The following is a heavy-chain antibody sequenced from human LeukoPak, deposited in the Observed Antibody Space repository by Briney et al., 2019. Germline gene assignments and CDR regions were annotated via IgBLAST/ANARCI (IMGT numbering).Heavy chain of an antibody. CDR3: ARDLTYYFDSSGYYYPGDYFDH. CDR2: INKDGSEK. CDR1: GFTLSTYW. V-gene: IGHV3-7*01. Sequence: PGGSLRLSCGASGFTLSTYWMSWVRQAPGKGLEWVAKINKDGSEKYYVDSVRGRFTISKDNDKNSLFLQMNSLRAEDTAVYYCARDLTYYFDSSGYYYPGDYFDHWGQGTLVTVSS. D-gene: IGHD3-22*01. J-gene: IGHJ4*02.